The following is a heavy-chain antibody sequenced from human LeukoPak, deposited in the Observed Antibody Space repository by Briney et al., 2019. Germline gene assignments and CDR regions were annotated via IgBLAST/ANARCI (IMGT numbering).Heavy chain of an antibody. J-gene: IGHJ4*02. CDR2: IYYSGST. CDR3: ARGNDILTAADY. Sequence: PPQTLSLTCTVSGGSISSGGYYWSRIRQHPGKGLEWIGYIYYSGSTYYNPSLKSRVTISVDTSKNQFSLKLSSVTAADTAVYYCARGNDILTAADYWGQGTLVTVSS. CDR1: GGSISSGGYY. D-gene: IGHD3-9*01. V-gene: IGHV4-31*03.